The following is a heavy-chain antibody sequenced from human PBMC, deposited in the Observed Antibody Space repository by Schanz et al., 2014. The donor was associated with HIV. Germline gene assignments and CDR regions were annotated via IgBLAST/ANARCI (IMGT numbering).Heavy chain of an antibody. D-gene: IGHD1-20*01. CDR1: GFTLSSYS. CDR2: MSYRSSAM. J-gene: IGHJ6*02. Sequence: EVQLVESGGGLVQPGGSLRLSCVASGFTLSSYSMNWVRQAPGKGLECVSYMSYRSSAMYYADSVKGRFTISRDNSKKTLYLQMNRLRAEDTAVYYCARGEAITYYYHYYGMDVWGQGTTVTVSS. CDR3: ARGEAITYYYHYYGMDV. V-gene: IGHV3-48*01.